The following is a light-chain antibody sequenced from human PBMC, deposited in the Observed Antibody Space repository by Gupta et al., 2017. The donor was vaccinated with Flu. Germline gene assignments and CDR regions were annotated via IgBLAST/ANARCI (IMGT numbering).Light chain of an antibody. J-gene: IGKJ2*01. CDR1: QNINTY. CDR2: GAS. CDR3: QQTHTFPPT. V-gene: IGKV1-39*01. Sequence: DIQLTQSPSSLSASVGDRVTITCRASQNINTYLNWYQQRPGNSPKLLIYGASSLQSGVPSRFRGSGSGTKFILTISSLQAGDFATYYCQQTHTFPPTFGQGTKLDIK.